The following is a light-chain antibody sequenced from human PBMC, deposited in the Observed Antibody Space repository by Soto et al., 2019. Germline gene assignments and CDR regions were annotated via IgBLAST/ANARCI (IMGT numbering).Light chain of an antibody. J-gene: IGKJ5*01. CDR2: GAS. CDR3: QQRSNWPPIT. V-gene: IGKV3-15*01. CDR1: QSVSSD. Sequence: EIELTQSPATLSVSPGEGATVSCRASQSVSSDLAWYHQKPGQAPRLLIYGASTRATGIPARFSGSGSGTEFTLTINILQSEDFAVYYCQQRSNWPPITFGQGTRLEIK.